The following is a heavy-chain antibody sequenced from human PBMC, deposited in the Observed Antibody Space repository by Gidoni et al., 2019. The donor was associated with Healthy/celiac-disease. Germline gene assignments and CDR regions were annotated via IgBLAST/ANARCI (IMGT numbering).Heavy chain of an antibody. V-gene: IGHV3-66*01. CDR2: IYCGGRT. Sequence: EVQLVESGGGLVQPGGSLRVSCAASGFTGRSNYMSWVRQGPGKGLEWVSGIYCGGRTYYADSVKGKFPISRDNSKNTLYLQMNSLRAEDTALYYFAGGTYGDYDLGGWGQGTLVTVSS. J-gene: IGHJ4*02. CDR1: GFTGRSNY. CDR3: AGGTYGDYDLGG. D-gene: IGHD4-17*01.